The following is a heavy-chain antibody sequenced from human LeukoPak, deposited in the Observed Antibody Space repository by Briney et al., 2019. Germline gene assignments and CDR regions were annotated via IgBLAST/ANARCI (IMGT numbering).Heavy chain of an antibody. D-gene: IGHD3-22*01. CDR3: AHATLVYDSSGYYMGWFDP. J-gene: IGHJ5*02. V-gene: IGHV2-5*02. CDR1: GFSLSTSAVG. CDR2: VHRDDDK. Sequence: ASGPTLVKPTQTLTLTCTFSGFSLSTSAVGVGWIRQTPGKALEWLALVHRDDDKRYSPSLKSRLTITKDTSRNQVVLTMTNMDPVDTATYYCAHATLVYDSSGYYMGWFDPWGQGTLVTVSS.